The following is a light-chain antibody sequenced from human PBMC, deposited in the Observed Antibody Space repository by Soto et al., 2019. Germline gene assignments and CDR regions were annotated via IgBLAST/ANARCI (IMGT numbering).Light chain of an antibody. CDR1: QSVSSY. V-gene: IGKV3-11*01. J-gene: IGKJ1*01. Sequence: EVVLTQSPDTLSLPPWERATLSCRASQSVSSYLAWYQQKPGQAPRLLIYDASNRATGIPARFSGSGSGTDFTLTISRLEPEDFAVYYCQQRDIWPRTFGQGTKVDIK. CDR2: DAS. CDR3: QQRDIWPRT.